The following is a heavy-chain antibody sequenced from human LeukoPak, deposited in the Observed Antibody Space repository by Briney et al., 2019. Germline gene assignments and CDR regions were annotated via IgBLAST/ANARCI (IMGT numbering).Heavy chain of an antibody. D-gene: IGHD3-10*01. CDR2: INWNGGST. CDR1: GLTFDDYG. J-gene: IGHJ6*03. Sequence: GGSLRLSCAASGLTFDDYGMSWVRQAPGQGLEWVSGINWNGGSTGYADPVKGRFTISRDNAKNSLYLQMNSLRAEDTALYYCARIGVGESIYYYYYYMDVWGKGTTVTVSS. CDR3: ARIGVGESIYYYYYYMDV. V-gene: IGHV3-20*04.